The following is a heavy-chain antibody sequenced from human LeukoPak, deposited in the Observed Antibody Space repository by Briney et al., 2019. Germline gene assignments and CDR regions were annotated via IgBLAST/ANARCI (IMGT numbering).Heavy chain of an antibody. J-gene: IGHJ6*02. CDR2: ISWDGGST. D-gene: IGHD1-14*01. CDR3: AKDSENGMDV. V-gene: IGHV3-43*01. CDR1: GFTFDDYT. Sequence: PGGSLRLSCAASGFTFDDYTMHWVRQAPGKGLEWVSLISWDGGSTYYADSVKGRFTISRDNSKNSLYLQMNSLRTEDTALYYCAKDSENGMDVWGQGTTVTVSS.